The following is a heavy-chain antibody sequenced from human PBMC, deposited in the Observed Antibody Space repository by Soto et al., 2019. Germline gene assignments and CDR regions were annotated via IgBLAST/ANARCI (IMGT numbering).Heavy chain of an antibody. J-gene: IGHJ4*02. D-gene: IGHD2-2*02. Sequence: EVQLVESGGGLVQPGGSLRLSCAASGFTFSHYWMHWVRQAPGKGLVWVSRINSDGSSTSYADSVKGRFTISRDNAKNTLSLQMNSLRADDTAVYYCARGGVGRYCSSSSCYTWVFDYWGQGTLVTVSS. V-gene: IGHV3-74*01. CDR3: ARGGVGRYCSSSSCYTWVFDY. CDR2: INSDGSST. CDR1: GFTFSHYW.